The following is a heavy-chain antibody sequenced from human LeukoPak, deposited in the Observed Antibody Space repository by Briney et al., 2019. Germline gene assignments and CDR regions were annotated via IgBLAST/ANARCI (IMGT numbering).Heavy chain of an antibody. V-gene: IGHV4-59*12. CDR2: IYYSGST. CDR1: GGSISSYY. Sequence: SETLSLTCTVSGGSISSYYWSWIRQPPGKGLEWIGYIYYSGSTNYNPSLKSRVTISVDTSKNQFSLKLSSVTAADTAVYYCARDQDYDFWSGYYRPGWFDPWGQGTLVTVSS. D-gene: IGHD3-3*01. CDR3: ARDQDYDFWSGYYRPGWFDP. J-gene: IGHJ5*02.